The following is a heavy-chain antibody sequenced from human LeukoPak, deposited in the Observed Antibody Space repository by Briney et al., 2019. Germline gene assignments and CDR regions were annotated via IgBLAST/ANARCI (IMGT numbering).Heavy chain of an antibody. J-gene: IGHJ5*02. CDR2: ISAYNGNT. CDR1: GYTFTSYG. V-gene: IGHV1-18*01. D-gene: IGHD1-20*01. CDR3: ARTPRITGRGARNNWFDP. Sequence: ASVKVSCKASGYTFTSYGISWVRQAPGQGLEWMGWISAYNGNTNYAQKLQGRVTMTTDTSTSTAYMELRSLRSDDTAVYYCARTPRITGRGARNNWFDPWGQGTLVTVSS.